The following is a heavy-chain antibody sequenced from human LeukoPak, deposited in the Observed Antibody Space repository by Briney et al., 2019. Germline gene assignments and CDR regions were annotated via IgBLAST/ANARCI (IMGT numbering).Heavy chain of an antibody. V-gene: IGHV4-39*07. Sequence: ASETLSLTCTVSGCSISSSSYYWGWIRQPPGKGLEWIGSIYYSGSTYYNPSLKSRVTISVDTSKNQFSLKLSSVTAADTAVYYCARTYGSGYYFDYWGQGTLVTVSS. CDR3: ARTYGSGYYFDY. CDR1: GCSISSSSYY. J-gene: IGHJ4*02. D-gene: IGHD3-10*01. CDR2: IYYSGST.